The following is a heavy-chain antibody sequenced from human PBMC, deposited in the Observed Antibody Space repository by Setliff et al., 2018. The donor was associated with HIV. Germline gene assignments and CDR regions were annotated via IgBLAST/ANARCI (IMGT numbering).Heavy chain of an antibody. D-gene: IGHD5-18*01. J-gene: IGHJ6*02. CDR3: ARQGYSYGHTVRNYYYYGMDV. CDR1: GYSFTNYW. V-gene: IGHV5-51*01. CDR2: IYPGDSDT. Sequence: PWESLKISCKGSGYSFTNYWIGWVRQMPGKGLEWMGIIYPGDSDTRYSPSFQGQVTISADKSISTAYLQWSSLKASDTAMYYCARQGYSYGHTVRNYYYYGMDVWGQGTTVTVSS.